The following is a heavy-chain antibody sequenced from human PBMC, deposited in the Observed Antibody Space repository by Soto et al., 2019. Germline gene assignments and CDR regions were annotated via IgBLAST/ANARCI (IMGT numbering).Heavy chain of an antibody. Sequence: PSETLSLTCAVYGGSFSGYYWSWIRQPPGKGLEWIGEINHSGSTNYNPSLKSRVTISVDTSKNQFSLKLSSVTAADTAVYYCARGRSHGITIFGAGPSSGMDVWGQGTTVTVS. CDR3: ARGRSHGITIFGAGPSSGMDV. CDR1: GGSFSGYY. J-gene: IGHJ6*02. V-gene: IGHV4-34*01. CDR2: INHSGST. D-gene: IGHD3-3*01.